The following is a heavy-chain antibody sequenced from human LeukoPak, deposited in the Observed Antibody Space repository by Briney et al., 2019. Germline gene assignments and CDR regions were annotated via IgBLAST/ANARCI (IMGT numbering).Heavy chain of an antibody. J-gene: IGHJ4*02. Sequence: PGGSLRLSCAGSGFIFDSHALTWVRQAPGKGLEWVATVSGSGGSTNYAASVKGRFIISRDNPKNTLYVQMNSLRAEDTARYYCAKDLTTGTLSFDYWGQGTLVTVSS. CDR3: AKDLTTGTLSFDY. V-gene: IGHV3-23*01. CDR2: VSGSGGST. CDR1: GFIFDSHA. D-gene: IGHD1-1*01.